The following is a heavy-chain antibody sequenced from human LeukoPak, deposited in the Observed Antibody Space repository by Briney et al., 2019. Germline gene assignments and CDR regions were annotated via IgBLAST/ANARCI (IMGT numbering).Heavy chain of an antibody. CDR3: AKGGIAVAGTSYYYYMDV. Sequence: GGSLRLSCAASGFTFSSYGMSWVRQAPGKGLEWVSAISGSGVGTHYADSVKGRFTISRDNSKNTLYVQMHSLRAEDTAVYYCAKGGIAVAGTSYYYYMDVWGKGTTVTVSS. V-gene: IGHV3-23*01. CDR1: GFTFSSYG. J-gene: IGHJ6*03. D-gene: IGHD6-19*01. CDR2: ISGSGVGT.